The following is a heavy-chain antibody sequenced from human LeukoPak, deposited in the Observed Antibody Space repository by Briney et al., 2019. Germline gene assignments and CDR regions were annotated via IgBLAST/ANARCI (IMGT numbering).Heavy chain of an antibody. CDR3: ARDVSLRIGLEN. CDR2: ISAYNGNT. CDR1: GYTFTSYG. D-gene: IGHD3-3*01. Sequence: ASVKVSCKSSGYTFTSYGISWVRQAPGQGLEWMGWISAYNGNTNYAQKLQGRVTMTTDTSTSTSYMELRSLRSDDTAVYYCARDVSLRIGLENWGQGTLVTVSS. J-gene: IGHJ4*02. V-gene: IGHV1-18*01.